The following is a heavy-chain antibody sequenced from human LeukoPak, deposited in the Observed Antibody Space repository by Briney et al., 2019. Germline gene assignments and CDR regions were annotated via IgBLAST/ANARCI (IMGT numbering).Heavy chain of an antibody. CDR1: GFTFSSYG. J-gene: IGHJ4*02. D-gene: IGHD4-17*01. Sequence: QPGGFLRLSCAASGFTFSSYGMHWVRQAPGKGLEWVAVIWYDGSNKYYADSVKGRFTISRDNSKNTLYLQMNSLRAEDTAVYYCARDILYGDYSIGLVDYWGQGTLVTVSS. V-gene: IGHV3-33*01. CDR2: IWYDGSNK. CDR3: ARDILYGDYSIGLVDY.